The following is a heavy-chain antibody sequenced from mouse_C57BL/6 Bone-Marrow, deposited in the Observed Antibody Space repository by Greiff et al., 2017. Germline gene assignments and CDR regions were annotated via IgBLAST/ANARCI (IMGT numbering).Heavy chain of an antibody. V-gene: IGHV1-4*01. CDR2: INPSSAYT. J-gene: IGHJ1*03. CDR3: TRNGYPYWYVDV. Sequence: QVQLQQSGAELARPGASVKMSCKASGYTFTSYTMHWVKQRPGQGLEWIGYINPSSAYTQYNQKFKDKATLTADKSSSTAYMQLSSLTSEDSAVYYCTRNGYPYWYVDVWGTGTTVTVSS. D-gene: IGHD2-2*01. CDR1: GYTFTSYT.